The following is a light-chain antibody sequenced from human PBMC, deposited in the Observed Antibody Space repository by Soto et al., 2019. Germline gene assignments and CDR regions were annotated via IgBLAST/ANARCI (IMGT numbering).Light chain of an antibody. Sequence: QSVLTQPPSASGTPGHRVTISCSGSRSNMGSNYVYWYQQLPGTAPKVLIYGNNQRPSGVPDRFSGSKSGTSASLAISGLRSEDEADYYCAAWDDSLSGRVFGGGTKLTVL. J-gene: IGLJ3*02. CDR3: AAWDDSLSGRV. CDR1: RSNMGSNY. V-gene: IGLV1-47*01. CDR2: GNN.